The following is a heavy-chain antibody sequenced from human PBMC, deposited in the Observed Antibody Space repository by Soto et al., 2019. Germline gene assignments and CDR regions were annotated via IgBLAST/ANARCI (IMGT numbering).Heavy chain of an antibody. CDR1: GYSFTTFD. CDR2: IDTASGKS. CDR3: AMSRGWWSFDY. V-gene: IGHV1-3*04. D-gene: IGHD6-19*01. J-gene: IGHJ4*02. Sequence: QVQLVQSGAEVKKPGASVKVSCKASGYSFTTFDLHWVRQDPGQRLEWMGWIDTASGKSKYSEIFKGRVTITGETPATTAYTELSSLRFEETAVYYCAMSRGWWSFDYWGQGTLIPVSS.